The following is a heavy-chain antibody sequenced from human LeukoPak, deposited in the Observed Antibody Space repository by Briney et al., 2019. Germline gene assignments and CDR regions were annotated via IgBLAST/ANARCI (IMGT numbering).Heavy chain of an antibody. V-gene: IGHV1-69*13. Sequence: LVKVSCKASGGTFSSYAISWVRQAPGQGLEWMGGIIPIFGTANYAQKFQGRVTITADESTSTAYMELSSLRSEDTAVYYCARGNLRYYDSSGGDYWGQGTLVTVSS. D-gene: IGHD3-22*01. CDR1: GGTFSSYA. CDR3: ARGNLRYYDSSGGDY. J-gene: IGHJ4*02. CDR2: IIPIFGTA.